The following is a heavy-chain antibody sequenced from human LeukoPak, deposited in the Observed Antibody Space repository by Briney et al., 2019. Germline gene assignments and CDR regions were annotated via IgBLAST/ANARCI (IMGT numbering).Heavy chain of an antibody. CDR1: GGSISSSSYY. CDR2: INHSGST. V-gene: IGHV4-39*07. D-gene: IGHD2-2*01. Sequence: SETLSLTCTVSGGSISSSSYYWGWIRQPPGKGLEWIGEINHSGSTNYNPSLKSRVTISVDTSKNQFSLKLSSVTAADTAVYYCARFGGRSTLFNWFDPWGQGTLVTVSS. CDR3: ARFGGRSTLFNWFDP. J-gene: IGHJ5*02.